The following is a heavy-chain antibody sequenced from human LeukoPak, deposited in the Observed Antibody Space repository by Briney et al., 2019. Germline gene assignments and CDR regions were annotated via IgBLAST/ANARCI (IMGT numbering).Heavy chain of an antibody. CDR1: GFTFSSYA. Sequence: GGSLRLSCAASGFTFSSYALSWVRQAPGKGLEWVSATSGSGGSTYYADSVKGRFTISRDNSKNTLYLQMNSLRAEDTAVYYCAKDDYGDYPTYYYYGMDVWGQGTTVTVSS. V-gene: IGHV3-23*01. D-gene: IGHD4-17*01. CDR3: AKDDYGDYPTYYYYGMDV. J-gene: IGHJ6*02. CDR2: TSGSGGST.